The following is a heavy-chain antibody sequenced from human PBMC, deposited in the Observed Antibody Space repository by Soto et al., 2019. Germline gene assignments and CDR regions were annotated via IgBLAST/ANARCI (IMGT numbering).Heavy chain of an antibody. D-gene: IGHD3-16*02. CDR2: VHHSGAT. CDR3: ARGFSYRWVY. V-gene: IGHV4-4*02. J-gene: IGHJ4*02. CDR1: GGSINTDYW. Sequence: QVQLQESGPGLVKPSGTLSLTCGVSGGSINTDYWWSWVRQAPGKALEWIGEVHHSGATNYIQSLKSRVTMSVDKSANQASLELTSVAPADKAVYFCARGFSYRWVYWGQGTLVIVSS.